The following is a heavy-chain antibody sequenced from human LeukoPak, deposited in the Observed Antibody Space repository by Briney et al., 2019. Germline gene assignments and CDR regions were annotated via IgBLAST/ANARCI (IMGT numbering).Heavy chain of an antibody. CDR1: GLTFSSRE. V-gene: IGHV3-48*03. D-gene: IGHD3-22*01. J-gene: IGHJ4*02. CDR3: ARDSRRYYYDTSGYSFDY. Sequence: PGGSLRLSCAASGLTFSSREMNWVRQAPGKGLEWVSYISRSGSTIYYAHSVKGRFTISRDNAKNSLYLQMNSLRAEDTAVYYCARDSRRYYYDTSGYSFDYWGQGTLVTVSA. CDR2: ISRSGSTI.